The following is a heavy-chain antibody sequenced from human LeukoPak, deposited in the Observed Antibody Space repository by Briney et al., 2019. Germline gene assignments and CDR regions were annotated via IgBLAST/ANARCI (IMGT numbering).Heavy chain of an antibody. D-gene: IGHD4-23*01. V-gene: IGHV3-7*01. J-gene: IGHJ4*02. Sequence: PGGSLRLSCTASGFIFNDFWMSWVRQAPGEGREWVANIRQDGGTKNYVDSVKGRFTISRDNAKNSLFLQLNSLRAEDTAVYFCVRSVGSNTLWGQGTLVSVSS. CDR1: GFIFNDFW. CDR2: IRQDGGTK. CDR3: VRSVGSNTL.